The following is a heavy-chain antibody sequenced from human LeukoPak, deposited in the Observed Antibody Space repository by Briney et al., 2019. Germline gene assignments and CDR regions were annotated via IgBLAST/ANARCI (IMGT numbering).Heavy chain of an antibody. Sequence: ASVKVSCKASGYTLTSHDINWVRQATGQGLEWMGWMNPNSGDTGYAQKFQGRVTMTRDTSINTAYTELSSLTSEDTAVYYCARAGGDYGDYYHYYYYMDVWGSGTTVTVSS. CDR3: ARAGGDYGDYYHYYYYMDV. D-gene: IGHD4-17*01. V-gene: IGHV1-8*01. J-gene: IGHJ6*03. CDR2: MNPNSGDT. CDR1: GYTLTSHD.